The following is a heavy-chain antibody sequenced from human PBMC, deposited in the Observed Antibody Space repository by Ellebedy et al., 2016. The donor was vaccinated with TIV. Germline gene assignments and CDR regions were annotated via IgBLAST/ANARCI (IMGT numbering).Heavy chain of an antibody. J-gene: IGHJ6*03. D-gene: IGHD3-3*01. CDR3: ARDLASYDFWSGPPPYYMDV. CDR2: ISATGSST. V-gene: IGHV3-23*01. Sequence: GESLKISXAASAFSGYGMSWVRQAPGKGLQWVSGISATGSSTYYADSVRGRFTISRDNSKSTLYLQMNSLRAEDTAVYYCARDLASYDFWSGPPPYYMDVWGRGTTVTVSS. CDR1: AFSGYG.